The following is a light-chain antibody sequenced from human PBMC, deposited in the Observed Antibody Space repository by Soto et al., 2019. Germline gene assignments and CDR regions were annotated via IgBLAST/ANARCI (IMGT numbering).Light chain of an antibody. V-gene: IGKV1-39*01. Sequence: DIQMTHSPSSLSASVGDRVSITCRASQSISNYLNWYQQKPGKAPKVLIYAASSLQSGVPSRFSGSGSGTDFTLTISSLQPEDFATYYCQQSYNTPRTFGQGTKVDIK. CDR1: QSISNY. CDR3: QQSYNTPRT. CDR2: AAS. J-gene: IGKJ1*01.